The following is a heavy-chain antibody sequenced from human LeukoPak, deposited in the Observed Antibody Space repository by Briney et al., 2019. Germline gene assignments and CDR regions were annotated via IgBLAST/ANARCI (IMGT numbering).Heavy chain of an antibody. CDR1: GYTFTSNY. Sequence: ASVKVSCKAFGYTFTSNYMHWVRQAPGQGPEWMGVISPSGGSTTYAQKFQGRVTMTTDTSTSTAYMELRSLRSDDTAVYYCARLYDILTGYDDYWGQGTLVTVSS. D-gene: IGHD3-9*01. V-gene: IGHV1-46*01. CDR2: ISPSGGST. CDR3: ARLYDILTGYDDY. J-gene: IGHJ4*02.